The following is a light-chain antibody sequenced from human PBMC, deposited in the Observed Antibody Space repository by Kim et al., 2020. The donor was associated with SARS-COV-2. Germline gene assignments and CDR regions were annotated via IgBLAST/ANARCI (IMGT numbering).Light chain of an antibody. Sequence: SYELTQPPSVSVAPGKTARITCGGNNIGSKSVHWYQQKPGQAPVLVIYYDSDRPSGIPERFSGSNSGNTATLTISRVEAGDEADYYCQVWDSSSEHFWVFGGGTKLTVL. CDR1: NIGSKS. J-gene: IGLJ3*02. V-gene: IGLV3-21*04. CDR2: YDS. CDR3: QVWDSSSEHFWV.